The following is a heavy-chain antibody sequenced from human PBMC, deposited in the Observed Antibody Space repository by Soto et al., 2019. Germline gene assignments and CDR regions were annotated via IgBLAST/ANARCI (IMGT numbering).Heavy chain of an antibody. CDR1: GFTFSSYV. J-gene: IGHJ6*02. V-gene: IGHV3-33*01. CDR2: IWYDGSNK. CDR3: AIDIWFGPYYYYYYGMDV. D-gene: IGHD3-10*01. Sequence: PGGSLRLSCAASGFTFSSYVMHWVRQSPGKGLEWVAVIWYDGSNKYYADSVKGRFTISRDNSKNTLYLQMNSLRAEDTAVYYCAIDIWFGPYYYYYYGMDVWGQGTTVTFSS.